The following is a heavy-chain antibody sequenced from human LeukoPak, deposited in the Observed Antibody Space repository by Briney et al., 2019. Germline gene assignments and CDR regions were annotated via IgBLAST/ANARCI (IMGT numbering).Heavy chain of an antibody. CDR3: TRDYLGQQVNGMDV. D-gene: IGHD1/OR15-1a*01. V-gene: IGHV3-43*01. Sequence: GGALRLSCAASRDTLDVYTTHWVRHAPGRGREWVSLISWDGGSTYYADSVKGRFTISRDNAKKSLYLQMNSLRVEYTAISYCTRDYLGQQVNGMDVWGQGTTVTISS. CDR1: RDTLDVYT. CDR2: ISWDGGST. J-gene: IGHJ6*02.